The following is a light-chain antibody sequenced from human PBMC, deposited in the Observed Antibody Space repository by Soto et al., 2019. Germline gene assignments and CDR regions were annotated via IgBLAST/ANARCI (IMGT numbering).Light chain of an antibody. V-gene: IGKV1-9*01. CDR3: QLVNSYLS. CDR1: QGISNY. CDR2: AAS. Sequence: DIQLTQSPSFLSASVGDRVTITCRASQGISNYLAWYQQKPGKAPNLLIYAASTLQSGVPSRFSVSGSGTEFTLTSSSLQPEDFAAYYCQLVNSYLSFGPGTKVDI. J-gene: IGKJ3*01.